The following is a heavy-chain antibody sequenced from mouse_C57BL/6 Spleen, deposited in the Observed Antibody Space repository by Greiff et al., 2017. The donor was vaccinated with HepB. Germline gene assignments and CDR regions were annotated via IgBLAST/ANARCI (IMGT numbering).Heavy chain of an antibody. Sequence: EVNLVESEGGLVQPGSSMKLSCTASGFTFSDYYMAWVRQVPEKGLEWVANINYDGSSTYYLDSLKSRFIISRDNAKNILYLQMSSLKSEDTATYYCARDRYGNYGYWYFDVWGTGTTVTVSS. CDR3: ARDRYGNYGYWYFDV. V-gene: IGHV5-16*01. D-gene: IGHD2-10*02. J-gene: IGHJ1*03. CDR2: INYDGSST. CDR1: GFTFSDYY.